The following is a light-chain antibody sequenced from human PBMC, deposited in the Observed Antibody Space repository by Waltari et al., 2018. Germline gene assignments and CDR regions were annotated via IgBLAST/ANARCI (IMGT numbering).Light chain of an antibody. V-gene: IGKV1-27*01. Sequence: DIQMTQSPSSLSASVGDRVTITCRASQGISNYLAWYQQKPGKVPKLLVYAASTLQSGVPSRFSGSGSGTDFTLTISSLQPEDVATYYCQKYNSALFTFGPWTKVDIK. CDR1: QGISNY. CDR3: QKYNSALFT. CDR2: AAS. J-gene: IGKJ3*01.